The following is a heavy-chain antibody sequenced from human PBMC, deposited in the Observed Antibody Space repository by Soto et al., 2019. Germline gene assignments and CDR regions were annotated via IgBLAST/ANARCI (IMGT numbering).Heavy chain of an antibody. CDR2: IHPAGQPI. Sequence: EVQLVESGGGVVQPGGSLRLSCVASGFTFSSSEMYWVRQAPGKGLEWVSYIHPAGQPIFYADSVKGRFTISRDNAKNSLYLQMNSLRAEDTAVYYCARRGSSWGQGTMVTVSS. J-gene: IGHJ3*01. V-gene: IGHV3-48*03. CDR1: GFTFSSSE. D-gene: IGHD2-2*01. CDR3: ARRGSS.